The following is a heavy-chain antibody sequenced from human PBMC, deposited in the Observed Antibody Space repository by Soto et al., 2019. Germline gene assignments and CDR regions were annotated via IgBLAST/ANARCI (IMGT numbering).Heavy chain of an antibody. Sequence: EVQLVESGGGLVQPGESLRLSCAASGFAFSSYWMHWVRQDPGKGLVWVSRINSDGSSTSYAGSVKGRFTISRDNAKNTLYLQMNSLRAEDTAVYYGVRTSLVVAAATREDYWGQGTLVTVSS. V-gene: IGHV3-74*01. J-gene: IGHJ4*02. CDR3: VRTSLVVAAATREDY. CDR2: INSDGSST. CDR1: GFAFSSYW. D-gene: IGHD2-15*01.